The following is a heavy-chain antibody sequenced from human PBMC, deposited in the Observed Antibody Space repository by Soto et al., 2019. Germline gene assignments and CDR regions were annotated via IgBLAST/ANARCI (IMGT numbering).Heavy chain of an antibody. D-gene: IGHD4-17*01. J-gene: IGHJ6*02. CDR1: GGSISSSTYY. CDR2: IYYSGSA. CDR3: ARHGVDYGDYASYYYYGMDV. V-gene: IGHV4-39*01. Sequence: QLQLQESGPGLVKPSETLSLTCTVSGGSISSSTYYWGWIRQPPGKGLEWIGMIYYSGSAYYNPSHTSRVTISIDTSKNQFSLRLSSVTAADTAVYYCARHGVDYGDYASYYYYGMDVWGRGTTVTVSS.